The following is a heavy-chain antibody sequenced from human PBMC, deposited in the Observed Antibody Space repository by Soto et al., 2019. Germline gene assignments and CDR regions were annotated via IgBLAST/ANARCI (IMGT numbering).Heavy chain of an antibody. D-gene: IGHD3-22*01. Sequence: QVQLQESGPGLVKPSETLSLTCTVSGGSISSYYWSWIRQPPGKGLEWIGYIYYSGSTNYNPSLKSRVTISVDTSKNQFSLKLSSVTAADTAVYYCARVTVDITMIVVVDPWGQGTLVTVSS. CDR2: IYYSGST. CDR3: ARVTVDITMIVVVDP. J-gene: IGHJ5*02. CDR1: GGSISSYY. V-gene: IGHV4-59*01.